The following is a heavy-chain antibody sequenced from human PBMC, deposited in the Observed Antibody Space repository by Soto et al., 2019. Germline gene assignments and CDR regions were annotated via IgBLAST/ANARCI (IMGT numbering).Heavy chain of an antibody. CDR3: ARGSGSPDY. CDR2: IYYSGST. D-gene: IGHD3-10*01. Sequence: SETLSLTGTVGGSSISSGYWSWIRQPPGKGLEWIGYIYYSGSTNYNPSLKSRVTISVDTSKNQFSLKLSSVTAADMAVYYCARGSGSPDYWGQGTLVTVSS. CDR1: GSSISSGY. J-gene: IGHJ4*02. V-gene: IGHV4-59*01.